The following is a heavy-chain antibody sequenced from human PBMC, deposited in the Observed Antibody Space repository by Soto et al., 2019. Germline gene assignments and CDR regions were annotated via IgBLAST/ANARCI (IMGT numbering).Heavy chain of an antibody. J-gene: IGHJ6*02. CDR2: IYYSGST. Sequence: PSETLSLTCTVSGGSISSYYWSWIRQPPGKGLEWIGYIYYSGSTNYNPSLKSRVTISVDTSKNQFSLKLSSVTAADTAVYYCARRAVMVATYYYYYGMDVWGQGTTVTVSS. V-gene: IGHV4-59*01. CDR3: ARRAVMVATYYYYYGMDV. D-gene: IGHD6-19*01. CDR1: GGSISSYY.